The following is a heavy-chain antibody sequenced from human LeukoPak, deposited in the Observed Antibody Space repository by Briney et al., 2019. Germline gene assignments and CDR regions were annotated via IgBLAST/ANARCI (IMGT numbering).Heavy chain of an antibody. V-gene: IGHV3-48*03. CDR3: ARGGFYDRSGYSDY. J-gene: IGHJ4*02. D-gene: IGHD3-22*01. CDR2: ISSSGGSI. CDR1: GFTFSSYE. Sequence: GGSLRLSCAASGFTFSSYEMNWVRQAPGKGLDCVAYISSSGGSIYYADSVKGRFTISRDNAKNSLYLQMSSLRAEDTAVYYCARGGFYDRSGYSDYWGQGTLVTVSS.